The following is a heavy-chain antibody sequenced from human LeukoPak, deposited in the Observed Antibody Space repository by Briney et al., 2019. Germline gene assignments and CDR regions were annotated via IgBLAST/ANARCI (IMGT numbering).Heavy chain of an antibody. Sequence: PGGSLRLSCAASGFTFSNYLMHWVRKAPGKGLVRVSRINTDETNAYADSVKGRFTISRDNAKNTLYLQMNNLRVEDSAVYFCGRGGDGIDFWGQGTTVIVSS. CDR2: INTDETNA. CDR1: GFTFSNYL. V-gene: IGHV3-74*01. CDR3: GRGGDGIDF. J-gene: IGHJ3*01.